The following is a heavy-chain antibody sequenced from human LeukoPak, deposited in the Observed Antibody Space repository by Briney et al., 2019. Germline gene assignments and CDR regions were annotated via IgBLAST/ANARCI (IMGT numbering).Heavy chain of an antibody. Sequence: QTGGSLRLSCAASGFSVSSNYMSWVRQAPGKGLEWVSVIYSGGSTYYADSVKGRFTISRDNSKNTLYLQMNSLRAEDTAVYYCAKDRESYYCSSSNCYLDYWGQGTLVTVSS. CDR1: GFSVSSNY. CDR3: AKDRESYYCSSSNCYLDY. J-gene: IGHJ4*02. D-gene: IGHD2-2*01. V-gene: IGHV3-66*01. CDR2: IYSGGST.